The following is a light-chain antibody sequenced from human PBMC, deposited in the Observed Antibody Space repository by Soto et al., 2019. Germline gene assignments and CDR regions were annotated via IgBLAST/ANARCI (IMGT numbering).Light chain of an antibody. CDR1: SSDVGGYNY. J-gene: IGLJ1*01. CDR2: EVS. V-gene: IGLV2-14*01. CDR3: SSYTSNSTPYV. Sequence: ALTQPASVSGSPGQSITISCTGTSSDVGGYNYVSWYQQHPGKAPKLMIYEVSNRPSGVSNRFSGSKSGNTASLTISGLQAEDEADYYCSSYTSNSTPYVFGTGTKLTVL.